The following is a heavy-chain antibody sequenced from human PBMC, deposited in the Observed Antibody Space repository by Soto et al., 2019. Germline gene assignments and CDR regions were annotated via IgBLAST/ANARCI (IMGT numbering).Heavy chain of an antibody. CDR1: GFTFSSYS. V-gene: IGHV3-21*01. Sequence: SGGSLRLSXTASGFTFSSYSMNWVRQAPGKGLEWVSSISSSSSYIYYADSVKGRFTISRDNAKNSLYLQMNSLRAEDTAVYYCPRDPIAARPLYYYGMDVWGQGTTVTVSS. CDR2: ISSSSSYI. J-gene: IGHJ6*02. CDR3: PRDPIAARPLYYYGMDV. D-gene: IGHD6-6*01.